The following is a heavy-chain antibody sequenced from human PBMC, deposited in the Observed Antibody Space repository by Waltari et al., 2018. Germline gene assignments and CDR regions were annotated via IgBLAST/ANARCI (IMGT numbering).Heavy chain of an antibody. D-gene: IGHD3-16*01. CDR1: GGSISSSSYY. Sequence: QLQLQESGPGLVKPSETLSLTCTVSGGSISSSSYYCGWIRQPPGKGLEWIGSIYYSGSTYYNPSLKSRVTISVDTSKNQFSLKLSSVTAADTAVYYCARDGGSYGHWYFDLWGRGTLVTVSS. CDR3: ARDGGSYGHWYFDL. J-gene: IGHJ2*01. CDR2: IYYSGST. V-gene: IGHV4-39*07.